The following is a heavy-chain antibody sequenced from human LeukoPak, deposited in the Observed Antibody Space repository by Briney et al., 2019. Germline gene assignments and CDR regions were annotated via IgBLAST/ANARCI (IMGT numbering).Heavy chain of an antibody. V-gene: IGHV3-21*01. CDR1: GFTFSSYG. Sequence: GGSLRLSCAASGFTFSSYGMNWVRQAPGKGLEWVSSISSSSSYIYYADSVKGRFTISRDNAKNSLYLQMNSLRAEDTAVYYCASLRYYYYYMDVWGKGTTVTVSS. CDR2: ISSSSSYI. D-gene: IGHD3-16*01. CDR3: ASLRYYYYYMDV. J-gene: IGHJ6*03.